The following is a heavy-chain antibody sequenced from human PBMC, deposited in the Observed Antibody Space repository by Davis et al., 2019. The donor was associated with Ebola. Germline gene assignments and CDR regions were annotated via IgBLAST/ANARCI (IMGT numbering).Heavy chain of an antibody. CDR3: ACESITGTTFYYYYGMDV. Sequence: GESLKISCAASGFTVSSNYMSWVRQAPGKGLEWVSVIYSGGSTYYADSVKGRFTISRDNSKNTLYLQMNSLRAEDTAVYYCACESITGTTFYYYYGMDVWGQGTTVTVSS. J-gene: IGHJ6*02. CDR1: GFTVSSNY. V-gene: IGHV3-66*01. CDR2: IYSGGST. D-gene: IGHD1-7*01.